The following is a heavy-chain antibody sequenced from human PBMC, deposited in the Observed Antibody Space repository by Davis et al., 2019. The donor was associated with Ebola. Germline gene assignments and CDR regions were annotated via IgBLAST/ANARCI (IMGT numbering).Heavy chain of an antibody. V-gene: IGHV4-4*07. CDR3: AREFYSNYGPGFYYYYYYMDV. CDR1: GGSISSYY. J-gene: IGHJ6*03. CDR2: IYTSGST. Sequence: PSETLSLTCTVSGGSISSYYWSWIRQPAGKGLEWIGRIYTSGSTNYNPSLKSRVTLSVDTSKNQFSLKLSSVTAADTAVYYCAREFYSNYGPGFYYYYYYMDVWGKGTTVTVSS. D-gene: IGHD4-11*01.